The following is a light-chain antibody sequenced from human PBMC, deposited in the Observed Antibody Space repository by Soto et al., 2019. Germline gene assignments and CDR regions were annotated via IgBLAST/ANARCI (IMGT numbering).Light chain of an antibody. Sequence: DIVMTQSPDSLAVSLGERATINCKSSQSVLSSSTNXXXXAWYQQRPGQPPKLLIYWASTRESGVPDRFSGSGSGTDFTLTXSSLXAEXVAVYYCQQYYSTTWGTFGQGTKVEI. V-gene: IGKV4-1*01. CDR1: QSVLSSSTNXXX. J-gene: IGKJ1*01. CDR3: QQYYSTTWGT. CDR2: WAS.